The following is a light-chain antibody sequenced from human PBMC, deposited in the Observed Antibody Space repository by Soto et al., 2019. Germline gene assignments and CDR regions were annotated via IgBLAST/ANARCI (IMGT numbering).Light chain of an antibody. Sequence: VLTQSPATLSLSPGERATLSCRASENVRTFVDWYQQKPGQAPRLLIHGASNRATGIPARFSGSGSGTDFTLTISNLEPADFAVYYCQQHSHWPPWTFGQGTKVDIK. CDR1: ENVRTF. CDR3: QQHSHWPPWT. CDR2: GAS. V-gene: IGKV3-11*01. J-gene: IGKJ1*01.